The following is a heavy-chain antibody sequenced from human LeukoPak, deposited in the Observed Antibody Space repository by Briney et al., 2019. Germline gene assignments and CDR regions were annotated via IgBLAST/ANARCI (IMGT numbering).Heavy chain of an antibody. V-gene: IGHV4-61*01. D-gene: IGHD6-19*01. CDR2: IYYRGST. Sequence: SETLSLTCTVSGGSVSSGSYYWSWIRQPPGKGLEWIGYIYYRGSTNYNPSLKSRVTISVDTSKNQFSLKLSSVIAADTAVYYCAGGHSSGLPFDYWGQGTLVTVSS. J-gene: IGHJ4*02. CDR3: AGGHSSGLPFDY. CDR1: GGSVSSGSYY.